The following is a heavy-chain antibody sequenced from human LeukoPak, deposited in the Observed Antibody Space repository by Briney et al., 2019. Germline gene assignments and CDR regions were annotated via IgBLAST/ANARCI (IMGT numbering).Heavy chain of an antibody. CDR1: GFTFSSYA. CDR3: AKGPYDYVWGSYPVY. V-gene: IGHV3-23*01. CDR2: ISGSGGST. Sequence: PGASLRLSCAASGFTFSSYAMSWVRQAPGKGLEWVSAISGSGGSTYYADSVKGWFTISRDNSKNTLYLQMNSLRAEDTAVYYCAKGPYDYVWGSYPVYWGQGTLVTVSS. J-gene: IGHJ4*02. D-gene: IGHD3-16*02.